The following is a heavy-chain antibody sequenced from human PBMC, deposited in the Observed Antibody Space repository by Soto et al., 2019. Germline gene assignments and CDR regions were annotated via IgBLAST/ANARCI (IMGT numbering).Heavy chain of an antibody. CDR3: ARGQRFSDWFDP. D-gene: IGHD3-3*01. J-gene: IGHJ5*02. CDR2: IYSSGST. Sequence: QVQLQESGPGLVKPSETLSLTCTVSGGAISSYYWTWIRQPAGKGLEWIGRIYSSGSTKYTPSLQSRVTMSLDTSKNQFSLRLTSLTAADTALYYCARGQRFSDWFDPWGQGTLVTVSS. CDR1: GGAISSYY. V-gene: IGHV4-4*07.